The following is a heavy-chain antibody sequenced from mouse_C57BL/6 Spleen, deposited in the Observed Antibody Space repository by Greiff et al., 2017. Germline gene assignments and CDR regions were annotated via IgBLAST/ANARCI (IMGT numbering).Heavy chain of an antibody. Sequence: QVQLQQPGAELVKPGASVKLSCKASGYTFTSYWMQWVKQRPGQGLEWIGEIDPSDSSNNYNQKFKGKATLTLDTSSSTAYMQISSLSSEASSVYYCARRNYGSSAYFDYWGQGTTLTVSS. CDR1: GYTFTSYW. CDR2: IDPSDSSN. V-gene: IGHV1-50*01. J-gene: IGHJ2*01. CDR3: ARRNYGSSAYFDY. D-gene: IGHD1-1*01.